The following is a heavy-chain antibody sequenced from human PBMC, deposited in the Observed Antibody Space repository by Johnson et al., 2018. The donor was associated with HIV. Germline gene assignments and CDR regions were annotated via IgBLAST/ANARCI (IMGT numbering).Heavy chain of an antibody. CDR2: ISYDGSNK. Sequence: QVQLVESGGGVVQPGRSLRLSCAASGFAFSSYAMHWVRQAPGKGLEWVAVISYDGSNKYYADSVKGRFTISRDNSKNTLYLQMSRLRTDETAIYFGARGRGLQFLEWPTGLWSAFDIWGQGTMVTVSS. CDR1: GFAFSSYA. V-gene: IGHV3-30-3*01. D-gene: IGHD3-3*01. CDR3: ARGRGLQFLEWPTGLWSAFDI. J-gene: IGHJ3*02.